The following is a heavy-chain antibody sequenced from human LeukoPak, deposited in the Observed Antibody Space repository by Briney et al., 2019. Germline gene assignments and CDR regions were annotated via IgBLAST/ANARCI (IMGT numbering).Heavy chain of an antibody. CDR1: GFTFSSYS. V-gene: IGHV3-21*01. J-gene: IGHJ4*02. Sequence: PGGSLRLSCAASGFTFSSYSMNWVRQAPGKGLEWVSSISSSSSYIYYADSVKGRFTISRDNAKNSLYLQMNSLRAEDTAVYYCARRSIAAAEPGVDYWGQGTLVTVSS. D-gene: IGHD6-13*01. CDR2: ISSSSSYI. CDR3: ARRSIAAAEPGVDY.